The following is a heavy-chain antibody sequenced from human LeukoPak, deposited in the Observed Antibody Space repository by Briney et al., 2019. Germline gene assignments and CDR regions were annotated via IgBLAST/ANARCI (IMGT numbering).Heavy chain of an antibody. CDR1: GYTFTSYA. D-gene: IGHD2-15*01. V-gene: IGHV1-3*01. J-gene: IGHJ5*02. CDR3: ARVTPGREGYCSGGSCYSYDPVPSALGT. Sequence: ASVKVSRKASGYTFTSYAMHWVRQAPAQRLEWMGWINAGNGNTKYSQKSHGRVTITRDTSASTAYMELSSLRSEDTAVYYCARVTPGREGYCSGGSCYSYDPVPSALGTWGQGTLVTVSS. CDR2: INAGNGNT.